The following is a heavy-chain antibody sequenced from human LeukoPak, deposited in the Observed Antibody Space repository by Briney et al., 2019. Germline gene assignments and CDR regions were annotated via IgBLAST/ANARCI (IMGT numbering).Heavy chain of an antibody. J-gene: IGHJ6*02. CDR1: GGSISSYY. V-gene: IGHV4-4*07. D-gene: IGHD6-6*01. CDR2: IYTSGST. CDR3: ARGKDARPYYYYGMDV. Sequence: TTSETLSLTCTVSGGSISSYYWSWIRQPAGKGLEWIGRIYTSGSTNYNPSLKSRVTMSVDTSKNQFSLKLSSVTAADTAVYYCARGKDARPYYYYGMDVWGQGTTVTVSS.